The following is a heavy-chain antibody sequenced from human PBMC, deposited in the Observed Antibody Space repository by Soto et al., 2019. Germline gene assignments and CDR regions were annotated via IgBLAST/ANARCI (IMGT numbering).Heavy chain of an antibody. CDR2: IYYSGST. CDR3: AAEVGFGPLFDY. CDR1: GGSISSGGYY. Sequence: SETLSLTCTVSGGSISSGGYYWSWIRQHPGKGLEYIGYIYYSGSTYYNPSLKSRVAISVDTSKNQFSLKLTSVTAADTAVYYCAAEVGFGPLFDYWGQGTLVTVSS. D-gene: IGHD3-3*01. V-gene: IGHV4-31*03. J-gene: IGHJ4*02.